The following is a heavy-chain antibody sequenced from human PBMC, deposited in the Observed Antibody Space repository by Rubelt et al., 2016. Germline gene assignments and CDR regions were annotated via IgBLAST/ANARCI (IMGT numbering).Heavy chain of an antibody. J-gene: IGHJ4*02. CDR3: AKDRARIPPGDTDY. CDR2: IGGSGDTT. Sequence: EVLLVQSGGGLVEPGGSLRLSCAASGFTFRDYAINWVRQAPGKGLEWVSGIGGSGDTTYYADSVKGRFTISRDNSKNTVDLQMNSRRAEDTAVYYCAKDRARIPPGDTDYWGQGTLVTVSS. CDR1: GFTFRDYA. V-gene: IGHV3-23*04. D-gene: IGHD2-2*02.